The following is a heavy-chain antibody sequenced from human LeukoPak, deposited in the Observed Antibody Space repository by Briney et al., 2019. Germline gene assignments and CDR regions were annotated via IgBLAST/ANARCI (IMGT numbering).Heavy chain of an antibody. D-gene: IGHD2-15*01. CDR2: ISGSGGST. CDR1: GFTFSSYW. V-gene: IGHV3-23*01. Sequence: GGSLRLSCAASGFTFSSYWMHWVRQAPGKGLEWVSAISGSGGSTYYADSVKGRFTISRDNSKNTLYLQMNSLRAEDTAVYYCAKDARRGSGGSCYACYFDYWGQGTLVTVSS. CDR3: AKDARRGSGGSCYACYFDY. J-gene: IGHJ4*02.